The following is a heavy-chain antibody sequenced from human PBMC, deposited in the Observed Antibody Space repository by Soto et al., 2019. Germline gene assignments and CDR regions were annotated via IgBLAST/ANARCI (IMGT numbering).Heavy chain of an antibody. CDR3: ARVLSSSSSLDY. V-gene: IGHV3-30*07. Sequence: DSVKGRFTISRDNSKNTLYLQMNSLRAEDTAVYYCARVLSSSSSLDYWGQGTLVTVCS. J-gene: IGHJ4*02. D-gene: IGHD6-13*01.